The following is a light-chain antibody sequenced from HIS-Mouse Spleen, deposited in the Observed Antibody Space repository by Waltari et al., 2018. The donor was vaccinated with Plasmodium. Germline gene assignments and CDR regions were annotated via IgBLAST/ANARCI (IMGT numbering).Light chain of an antibody. CDR2: EGS. V-gene: IGLV2-23*01. CDR1: SSDVGSYNR. CDR3: CSYAGSSTWV. J-gene: IGLJ3*02. Sequence: QSALTQPASLSGSPGQSITISCTGTSSDVGSYNRFSWYQQHPGKAPKLMIYEGSKRPSGVSNRFSGSKSGNTASLTISGLQAEDEADYYCCSYAGSSTWVFGGGTKLTVL.